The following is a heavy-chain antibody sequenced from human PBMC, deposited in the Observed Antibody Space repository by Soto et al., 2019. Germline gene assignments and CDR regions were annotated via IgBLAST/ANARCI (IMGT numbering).Heavy chain of an antibody. CDR1: GYTFTSYY. D-gene: IGHD1-26*01. V-gene: IGHV1-46*01. CDR3: ARPYTYSGSYHAFDI. CDR2: INPSCGST. Sequence: ASVKVSCKASGYTFTSYYMHWVRQAPGQGLEWMGIINPSCGSTSYAQKFQGRVTMTRXTXXSXXXMXLXXLRXEXTAVYCCARPYTYSGSYHAFDIWGQGTMVTVSS. J-gene: IGHJ3*02.